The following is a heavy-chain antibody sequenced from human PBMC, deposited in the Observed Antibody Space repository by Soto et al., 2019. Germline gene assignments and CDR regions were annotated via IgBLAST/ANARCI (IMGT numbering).Heavy chain of an antibody. CDR2: ISYDGSNK. V-gene: IGHV3-30*18. CDR3: AKGGDSSGLNY. Sequence: GSLRLSCAASGFTFSNYGMHWVRQAPGKGLEWVAVISYDGSNKYYADSVKGRFTISRDNSKNTLYLQMNNLRAEDTAVYYCAKGGDSSGLNYWGQGTLVTVSS. CDR1: GFTFSNYG. D-gene: IGHD3-22*01. J-gene: IGHJ4*02.